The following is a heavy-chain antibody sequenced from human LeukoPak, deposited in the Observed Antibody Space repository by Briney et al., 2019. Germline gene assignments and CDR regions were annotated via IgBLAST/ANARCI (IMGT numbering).Heavy chain of an antibody. J-gene: IGHJ4*02. D-gene: IGHD4-23*01. CDR2: IWYDGSNK. Sequence: QPGRSLRLSCAASGFIFSTHGMHWVRQAPGKGLEWVALIWYDGSNKYYADSVKGRFTISRDNSKNTLYLQMNSLRAEDTAVYYCAILGPYGGNPRIPGGLDFDYWGQGTLVTVSS. CDR1: GFIFSTHG. CDR3: AILGPYGGNPRIPGGLDFDY. V-gene: IGHV3-33*01.